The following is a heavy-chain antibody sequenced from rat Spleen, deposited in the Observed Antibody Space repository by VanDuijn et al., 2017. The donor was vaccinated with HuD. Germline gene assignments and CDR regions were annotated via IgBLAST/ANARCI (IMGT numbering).Heavy chain of an antibody. D-gene: IGHD1-4*01. CDR3: ARALSWAGYNSYYVMDA. J-gene: IGHJ4*01. CDR2: IWGAGST. V-gene: IGHV2-32*01. Sequence: QVQLKESGPGLVKPSETLSLTCTVSEFSLTSYHVSWVRQPPGKGLEWMGGIWGAGSTAYNSLKSRLSIRRDTSKSQVFLKMSSLKTEDTATYYCARALSWAGYNSYYVMDAWGQGASVTVSS. CDR1: EFSLTSYH.